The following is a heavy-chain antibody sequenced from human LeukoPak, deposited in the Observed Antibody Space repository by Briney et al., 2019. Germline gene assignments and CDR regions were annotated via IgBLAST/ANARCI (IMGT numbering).Heavy chain of an antibody. V-gene: IGHV4-39*01. J-gene: IGHJ4*02. D-gene: IGHD3/OR15-3a*01. CDR2: IYYSGNT. Sequence: SETLSLTCTVSGVSISSSNSYWGWIRQPPAKGLERFGSIYYSGNTYYNASLKSQVSISIDTSKNEFSLKLPSVTAADTAVYYCARQTGSGLFILPGGQGTLVTVSS. CDR3: ARQTGSGLFILP. CDR1: GVSISSSNSY.